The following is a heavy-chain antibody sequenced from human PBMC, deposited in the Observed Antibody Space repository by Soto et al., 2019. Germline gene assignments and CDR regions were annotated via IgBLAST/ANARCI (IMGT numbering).Heavy chain of an antibody. CDR2: VKWNGGST. V-gene: IGHV3-20*04. CDR3: ARGRVVGATCPFDY. D-gene: IGHD1-26*01. Sequence: EVQLVESGGGVVRPGGSLRLSCAASGFTLDDYGMSWVRQAPGKGLEWVAGVKWNGGSTGYAESVKGRFTSSRDNAKNSLYLQMNSLRAEDTALYYCARGRVVGATCPFDYWGQGTLVTVSS. J-gene: IGHJ4*02. CDR1: GFTLDDYG.